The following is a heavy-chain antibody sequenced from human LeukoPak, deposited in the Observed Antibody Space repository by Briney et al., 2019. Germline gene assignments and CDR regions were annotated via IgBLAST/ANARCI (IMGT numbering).Heavy chain of an antibody. CDR2: INQDGSEK. J-gene: IGHJ2*01. CDR3: ARDRHASTDDWYFDL. D-gene: IGHD3-3*02. Sequence: EGSVRLSCAASEFTFSSYWMSWVRQAPGKGLEGVAKINQDGSEKYYVDSVTGRFTISSGNTENSLALQINSLRAEDTYVYYCARDRHASTDDWYFDLWGRGTLVTVSS. CDR1: EFTFSSYW. V-gene: IGHV3-7*01.